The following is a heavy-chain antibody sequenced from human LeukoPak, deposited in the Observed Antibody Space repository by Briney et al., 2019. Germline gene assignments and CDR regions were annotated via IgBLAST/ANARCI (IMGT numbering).Heavy chain of an antibody. V-gene: IGHV6-1*01. CDR1: GDSVSSNRAV. CDR2: TFFKSKWYY. D-gene: IGHD1-14*01. Sequence: SQTLSLTCAISGDSVSSNRAVWNWIRQSPSRGLEWLGRTFFKSKWYYDYAVSVKSRITINPDTSKNLFSLQLESVTPEDTAVYCCARDLDTTSPEISQSYGMDVWGQGTTVTVSS. CDR3: ARDLDTTSPEISQSYGMDV. J-gene: IGHJ6*02.